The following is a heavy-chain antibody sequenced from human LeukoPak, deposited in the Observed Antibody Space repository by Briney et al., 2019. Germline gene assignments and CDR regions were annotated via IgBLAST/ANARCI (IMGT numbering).Heavy chain of an antibody. Sequence: SETLSLTCAVYGGSFSGYYWSWIRQPPGKGLEWIGEINHSGSTNYNPSLKSRVTISVDTSKNQFSLKLSSVTAADTAVYYCAGSYSGSYSTDYWGQGTLVTVSS. CDR2: INHSGST. CDR1: GGSFSGYY. CDR3: AGSYSGSYSTDY. D-gene: IGHD1-26*01. V-gene: IGHV4-34*01. J-gene: IGHJ4*02.